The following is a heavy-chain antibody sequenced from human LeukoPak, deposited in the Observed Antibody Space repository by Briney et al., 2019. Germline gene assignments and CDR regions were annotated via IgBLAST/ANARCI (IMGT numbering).Heavy chain of an antibody. V-gene: IGHV3-30*02. D-gene: IGHD1-1*01. J-gene: IGHJ4*02. CDR1: GFTFSDYS. CDR3: ASGELDSLYYFDY. Sequence: GGSLRLSCAASGFTFSDYSMHWVRQAPGKGLNWVAFIRYDGNNKYYADSVKGRFTISRDNSKNMLYLEMNGLSTEDTAVYFCASGELDSLYYFDYWGQGTLVTVSS. CDR2: IRYDGNNK.